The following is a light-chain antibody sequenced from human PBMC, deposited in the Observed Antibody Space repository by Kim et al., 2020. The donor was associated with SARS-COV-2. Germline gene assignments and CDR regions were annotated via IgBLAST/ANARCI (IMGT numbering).Light chain of an antibody. Sequence: PGQSRTNSRTGTHTDIGAYNYVSWYQQHPGQAPRLLIYDVSNRPSGVSSRFSGSKSGNTASLAISGLQTEDEAHYYCSSYTSGSTLFGGGTKVTVL. CDR1: HTDIGAYNY. CDR3: SSYTSGSTL. CDR2: DVS. J-gene: IGLJ2*01. V-gene: IGLV2-14*03.